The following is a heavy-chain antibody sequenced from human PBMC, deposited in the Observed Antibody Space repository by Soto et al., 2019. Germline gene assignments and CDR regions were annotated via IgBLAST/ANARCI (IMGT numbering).Heavy chain of an antibody. CDR1: GFIFINSW. J-gene: IGHJ4*02. Sequence: CCAASGFIFINSWMSWVRQARGKGLEWVGRIKSKSDGATIDYAAPVKGRFTISRDDSRNMLFVQMNSLKSEDTAVYYCTTDIVDHHKVFEFWGQGTLVTVSS. V-gene: IGHV3-15*01. D-gene: IGHD3-22*01. CDR3: TTDIVDHHKVFEF. CDR2: IKSKSDGATI.